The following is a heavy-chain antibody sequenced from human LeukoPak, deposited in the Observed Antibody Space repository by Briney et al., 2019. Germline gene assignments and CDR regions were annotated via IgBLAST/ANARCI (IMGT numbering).Heavy chain of an antibody. CDR2: MNPNSGNT. CDR3: ARFPGYYDSSGYYSFEDWFDP. V-gene: IGHV1-8*01. CDR1: GYTFTSYD. J-gene: IGHJ5*02. D-gene: IGHD3-22*01. Sequence: GASVKVSCKASGYTFTSYDINWVRQATGQGLEWMGWMNPNSGNTGYAQKFQRRVTMTRNTSISTAYMELSSLRSEDTAVYYCARFPGYYDSSGYYSFEDWFDPWGQGTLVTVSS.